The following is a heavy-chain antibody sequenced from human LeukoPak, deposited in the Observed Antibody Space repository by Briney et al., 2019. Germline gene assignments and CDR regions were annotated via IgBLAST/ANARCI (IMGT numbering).Heavy chain of an antibody. CDR2: IYYSGST. D-gene: IGHD3-9*01. Sequence: SETLSLTCTVSGGSISSYYWSWIRQPPGKGLEWIGYIYYSGSTNYNPSLKSRVTISVKTSKNQFSLKLRSVAAADTAVYYCARVTGYTIEDYFDYWGQGTLVTVSS. CDR1: GGSISSYY. CDR3: ARVTGYTIEDYFDY. V-gene: IGHV4-59*01. J-gene: IGHJ4*02.